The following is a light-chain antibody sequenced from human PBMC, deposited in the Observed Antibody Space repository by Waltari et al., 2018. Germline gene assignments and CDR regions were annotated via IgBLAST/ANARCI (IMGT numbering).Light chain of an antibody. J-gene: IGLJ2*01. CDR1: SGNIASNY. V-gene: IGLV6-57*03. Sequence: FMLTQPHSVSESPGKTVTISCTRSSGNIASNYVQWYQQRPGGAPTTLIYEDTQRPSGVPDRFSGSIDSSSNSASLTISGLITEDEADYYCQSYDLNSRVVFGGRTKLTVL. CDR2: EDT. CDR3: QSYDLNSRVV.